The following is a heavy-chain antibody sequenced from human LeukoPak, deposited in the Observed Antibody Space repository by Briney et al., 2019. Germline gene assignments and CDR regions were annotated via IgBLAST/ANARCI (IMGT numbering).Heavy chain of an antibody. V-gene: IGHV3-7*01. Sequence: GGSLRLSCAASGFTFSSYWMSWVRQAPGKGLEWVANIKQDGSEKYYVDSVKGRFTISRDNAKNSLYLQMNSLRAEDTAVYYCAREGRVYDSSANNWFDPWGQGTLVTVSS. CDR1: GFTFSSYW. CDR2: IKQDGSEK. J-gene: IGHJ5*02. CDR3: AREGRVYDSSANNWFDP. D-gene: IGHD3-22*01.